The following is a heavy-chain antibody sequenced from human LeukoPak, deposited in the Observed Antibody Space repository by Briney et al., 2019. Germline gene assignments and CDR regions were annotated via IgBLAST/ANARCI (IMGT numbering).Heavy chain of an antibody. D-gene: IGHD2/OR15-2a*01. J-gene: IGHJ6*02. CDR2: IYDSGST. Sequence: SETLSLTCTVSGGSIRSSYYYWGWIRQPPGKGLEWIGSIYDSGSTYYNPSLKSRVTISVDTSKNQFSLKLSSVTAADTAVYYCARARLSPPYYYYGMDVWGQGTTVTVSS. V-gene: IGHV4-39*07. CDR1: GGSIRSSYYY. CDR3: ARARLSPPYYYYGMDV.